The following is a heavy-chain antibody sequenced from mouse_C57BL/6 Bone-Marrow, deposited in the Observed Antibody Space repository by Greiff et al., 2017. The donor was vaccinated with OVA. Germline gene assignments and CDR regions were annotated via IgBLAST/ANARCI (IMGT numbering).Heavy chain of an antibody. D-gene: IGHD2-1*01. CDR2: IDPSASYT. J-gene: IGHJ2*01. CDR1: GYTFTSYW. V-gene: IGHV1-69*01. Sequence: QVQLQQPGAELVMPGASVKLSCKASGYTFTSYWMHWVKQRPGQGLEWIGEIDPSASYTNYNQKFKGKSTLTVDKSSSTAYMQLSSLTSEDSAVYYCARFYYGNYDFDYWGQGTTLTVSS. CDR3: ARFYYGNYDFDY.